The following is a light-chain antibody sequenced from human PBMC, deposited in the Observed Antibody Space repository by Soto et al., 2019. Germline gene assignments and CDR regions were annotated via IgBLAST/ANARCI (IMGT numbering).Light chain of an antibody. J-gene: IGLJ1*01. V-gene: IGLV2-14*01. Sequence: QSALTQPASVSGSPGQSITISCTGTSSDVGGYNYVSWYQQHPGKAPKLMIYEVISRPSGVSNRFSGSKSGNTASLTISGLQAEDEADYYCTSYTSSRNPVFGTGTKLTVL. CDR2: EVI. CDR1: SSDVGGYNY. CDR3: TSYTSSRNPV.